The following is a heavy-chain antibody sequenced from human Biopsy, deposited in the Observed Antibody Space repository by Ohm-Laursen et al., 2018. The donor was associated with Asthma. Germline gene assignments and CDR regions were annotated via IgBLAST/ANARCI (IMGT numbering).Heavy chain of an antibody. CDR2: ISYDGSTK. Sequence: RSLRLSCAASGFSFSEFVMHWVRQAPGKGLEWVAVISYDGSTKYYADSVKGRSTISRDNSKNTLYLQMNSLRAEDTAVYYCSREEPTSGWYQGSILRWGQGTLVTVSS. V-gene: IGHV3-30*03. J-gene: IGHJ4*02. D-gene: IGHD6-19*01. CDR3: SREEPTSGWYQGSILR. CDR1: GFSFSEFV.